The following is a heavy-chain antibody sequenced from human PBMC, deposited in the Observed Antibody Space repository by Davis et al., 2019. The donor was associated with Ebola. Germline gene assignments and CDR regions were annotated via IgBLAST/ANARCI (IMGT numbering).Heavy chain of an antibody. J-gene: IGHJ4*02. CDR3: AKGLYRAARVDY. Sequence: GESLKISCAASGFTVSSNYMSWVRQAPGKGLEWVSVIYNGGSTYYADSVKGRFTISRDNSKNTLYLQMNSLRAEDTAVYYCAKGLYRAARVDYWGQGSLVTVSS. D-gene: IGHD6-6*01. V-gene: IGHV3-66*01. CDR1: GFTVSSNY. CDR2: IYNGGST.